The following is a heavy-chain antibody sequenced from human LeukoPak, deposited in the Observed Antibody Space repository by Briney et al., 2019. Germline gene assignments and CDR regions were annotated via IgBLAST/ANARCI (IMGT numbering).Heavy chain of an antibody. CDR3: ARGDSGSSNGDY. J-gene: IGHJ4*02. CDR1: GFTFSSYG. V-gene: IGHV3-30*03. CDR2: ISYDGSNK. Sequence: PGGSLRLSCAASGFTFSSYGMHWVRQAPGKGLEWVAVISYDGSNKYYADSVKGRFTISRDNSKNTLYLQMNSLRAEDTAVYYCARGDSGSSNGDYWGQGTLVTVSS. D-gene: IGHD1-26*01.